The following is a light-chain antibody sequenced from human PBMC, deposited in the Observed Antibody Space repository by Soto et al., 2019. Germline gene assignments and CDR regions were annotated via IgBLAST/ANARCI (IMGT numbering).Light chain of an antibody. CDR2: DVS. Sequence: IPMTHSPASLYASVGDRVSIXCRASQTMSDRFGWYQQRTGEARRHFISDVSHLESGVPSRFGGSGCETVFNITISSLPPEDLAVYECQQYGSSRTFGQGTKVDIK. CDR1: QTMSDR. V-gene: IGKV1-5*01. J-gene: IGKJ1*01. CDR3: QQYGSSRT.